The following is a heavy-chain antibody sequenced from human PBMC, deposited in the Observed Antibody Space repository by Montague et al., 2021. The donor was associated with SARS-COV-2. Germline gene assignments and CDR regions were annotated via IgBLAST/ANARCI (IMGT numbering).Heavy chain of an antibody. CDR1: GYSISSGYC. J-gene: IGHJ3*02. CDR3: ARDRTFRDGYLDAFEI. Sequence: SETLSLTCTVPGYSISSGYCWGWIRQPPGKGLEWIGSICHSGSSPNNPSFKSRVTISVDTSKNQFSLKMYSVTAADTAQFYCARDRTFRDGYLDAFEIWGQGTMVTVSS. V-gene: IGHV4-38-2*02. CDR2: ICHSGSS. D-gene: IGHD5-24*01.